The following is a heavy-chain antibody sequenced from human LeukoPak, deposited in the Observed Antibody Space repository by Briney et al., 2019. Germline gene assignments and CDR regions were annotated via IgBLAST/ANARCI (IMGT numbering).Heavy chain of an antibody. V-gene: IGHV4-59*08. D-gene: IGHD3-22*01. CDR2: IYYSGST. J-gene: IGHJ3*02. Sequence: PSETLSLTCTVSGGSISSYYWSWIRQPPGKGLEWIGYIYYSGSTNYNPSLKSRVTISVDTSKNQFSLKLSSVTAADTAVYYCARHTSESYYDSRNDAFDIWGQGTTVTVSS. CDR1: GGSISSYY. CDR3: ARHTSESYYDSRNDAFDI.